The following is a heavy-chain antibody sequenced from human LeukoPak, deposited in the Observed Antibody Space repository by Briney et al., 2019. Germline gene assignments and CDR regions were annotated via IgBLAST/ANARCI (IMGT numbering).Heavy chain of an antibody. D-gene: IGHD3-22*01. Sequence: SQTLSLTCAISGDSVSSNSAAWNWIRQSPSRGLEWLGRTYYRPKWYNDYTGSVKSRIAINPDTSKNQFSLHLSSVTPEDTAVYYCARFAGGYLDAFDMWGQGTMVTVSS. CDR3: ARFAGGYLDAFDM. CDR1: GDSVSSNSAA. CDR2: TYYRPKWYN. V-gene: IGHV6-1*01. J-gene: IGHJ3*02.